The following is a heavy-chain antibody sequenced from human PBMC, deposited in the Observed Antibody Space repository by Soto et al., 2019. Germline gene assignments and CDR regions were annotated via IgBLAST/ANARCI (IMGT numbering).Heavy chain of an antibody. J-gene: IGHJ6*02. CDR1: GFTFRSYG. Sequence: QVQLVESGGGVVQPGRSLRLSCAASGFTFRSYGMHWVRQAPGKGLEWVALMSFDGSNKYYADSVRGRFTISSDNSKSTLSLQMDILRPEDTAVYYCANEFGWELQLSHPYYNSGMDVWGQGTTVTVSS. CDR2: MSFDGSNK. D-gene: IGHD1-1*01. V-gene: IGHV3-30*18. CDR3: ANEFGWELQLSHPYYNSGMDV.